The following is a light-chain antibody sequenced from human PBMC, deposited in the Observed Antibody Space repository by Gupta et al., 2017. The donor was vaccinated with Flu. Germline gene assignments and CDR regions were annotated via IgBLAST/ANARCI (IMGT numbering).Light chain of an antibody. CDR1: QSISSN. CDR3: QQKYS. V-gene: IGKV3-15*01. Sequence: EIEMTQSPATLSVSPGERATLSCRASQSISSNLAWDQQKPGQAPRLLIYGASTRATGVPARFSGSGSGTDFTRPSSNMQSEDFAGYDGQQKYSFGQGTKLEI. J-gene: IGKJ2*03. CDR2: GAS.